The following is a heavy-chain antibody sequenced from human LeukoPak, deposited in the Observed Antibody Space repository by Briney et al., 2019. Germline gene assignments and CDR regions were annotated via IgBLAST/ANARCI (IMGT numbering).Heavy chain of an antibody. CDR3: ARDPGTRYSGYDYYFDY. J-gene: IGHJ4*02. Sequence: GGSLRLSCAASGFTFSSYAMHWVRQAPGKGLEWVAVISYDGSNKYYADSVKGRFTISRDNSKNTLYLQMNSLRAEDAAVYYCARDPGTRYSGYDYYFDYWGQGTLVTVSS. V-gene: IGHV3-30*04. D-gene: IGHD5-12*01. CDR1: GFTFSSYA. CDR2: ISYDGSNK.